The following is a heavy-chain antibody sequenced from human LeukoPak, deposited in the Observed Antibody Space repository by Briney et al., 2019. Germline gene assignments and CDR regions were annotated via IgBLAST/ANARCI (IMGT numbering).Heavy chain of an antibody. Sequence: GGSLRLSCAASGFTFSSYGLNWVRQAPGQGLEWVSCISSSGSTIYYADSVKGRFTITRDNSKNTLYLQMNSLRAEDTAVYYCAREHYDSSGGCYFDYWGQGTLVTVSS. CDR2: ISSSGSTI. V-gene: IGHV3-48*04. D-gene: IGHD3-22*01. J-gene: IGHJ4*02. CDR3: AREHYDSSGGCYFDY. CDR1: GFTFSSYG.